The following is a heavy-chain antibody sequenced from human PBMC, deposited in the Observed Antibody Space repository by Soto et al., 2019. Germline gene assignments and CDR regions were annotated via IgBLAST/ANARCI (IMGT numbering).Heavy chain of an antibody. Sequence: QITLKESGPTLVKPTQTLTLTCTFSGFSLTSRPVGVGWVRQPPGKALEWLAFIYWDDDKRYSPSLRSTHTVTKDTSKNQVVLTLTNMDPVDTATYYCAHRRNYDGSWNEGVFDYWGQGILVTVSS. CDR1: GFSLTSRPVG. CDR2: IYWDDDK. J-gene: IGHJ4*02. D-gene: IGHD3-16*01. CDR3: AHRRNYDGSWNEGVFDY. V-gene: IGHV2-5*02.